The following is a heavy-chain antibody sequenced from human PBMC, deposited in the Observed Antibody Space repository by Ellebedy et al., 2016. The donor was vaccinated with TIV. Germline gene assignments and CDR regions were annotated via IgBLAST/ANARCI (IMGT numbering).Heavy chain of an antibody. D-gene: IGHD4-23*01. Sequence: MPGGSLRLSCAVSGSSISSGYYWGWIRQPPGRGLGWTGSMYHSGSTYFSPSLKRRVTMSVDTSKNQFSLRLSSVTAADTAVYYFASDGAGRWDYWGPGTLVTVSS. CDR2: MYHSGST. V-gene: IGHV4-38-2*01. CDR3: ASDGAGRWDY. CDR1: GSSISSGYY. J-gene: IGHJ4*02.